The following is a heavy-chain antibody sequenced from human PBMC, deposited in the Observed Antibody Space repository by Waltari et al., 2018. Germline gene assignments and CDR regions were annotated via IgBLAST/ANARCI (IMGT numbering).Heavy chain of an antibody. CDR1: EFIFSNYE. D-gene: IGHD2-21*01. Sequence: EVQLVQSGGGLVQPGGSLRLSCAASEFIFSNYEMHWIRQAPGKGLGWVSYISSRGTTIYYADSVKGRFTISRDNAKKSLYLQMKGLRAEDTAVYYCARERNTFIPFDYWGQGALVTVSS. CDR2: ISSRGTTI. CDR3: ARERNTFIPFDY. J-gene: IGHJ4*02. V-gene: IGHV3-48*03.